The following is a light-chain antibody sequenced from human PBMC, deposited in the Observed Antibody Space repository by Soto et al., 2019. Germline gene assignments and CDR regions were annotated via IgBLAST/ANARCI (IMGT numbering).Light chain of an antibody. Sequence: DIQMTQSPSSLSASVGDRVTITCRASQSISSYLNWYQQKPGKAPKLLIYAASSLQSGVPSRFSGSGSRTDLTLTISSLQPEDFATYYCQQSYSTPFNFGTGTKVDI. CDR2: AAS. J-gene: IGKJ3*01. CDR3: QQSYSTPFN. V-gene: IGKV1-39*01. CDR1: QSISSY.